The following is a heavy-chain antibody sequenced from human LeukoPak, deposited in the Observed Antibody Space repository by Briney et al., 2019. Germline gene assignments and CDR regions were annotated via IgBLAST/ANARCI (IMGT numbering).Heavy chain of an antibody. CDR3: ARRNIAATYYFDY. Sequence: SGGSLRLSCAASGFTFSDYYMTWVRQAPGKGLEWVSYISSSANTIHYADSVKGRFTISRDNAKNSLYLQMHSLRADATAIYYCARRNIAATYYFDYWGQGTLVTVSS. J-gene: IGHJ4*02. D-gene: IGHD2-15*01. CDR1: GFTFSDYY. V-gene: IGHV3-11*01. CDR2: ISSSANTI.